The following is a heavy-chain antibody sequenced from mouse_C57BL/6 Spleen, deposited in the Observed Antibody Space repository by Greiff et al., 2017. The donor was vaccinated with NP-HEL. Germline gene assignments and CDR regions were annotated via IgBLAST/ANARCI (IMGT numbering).Heavy chain of an antibody. V-gene: IGHV1-50*01. CDR2: IDPSDSYT. Sequence: VQLQQSGAELVKPGASVKLSCKASGYTFTSYWMQWVKQRPGQGLEWIGEIDPSDSYTNYNQKFKGKATLTVDTSASTAYMQLSSLTSEDSAVYYCARWDIPLYAMDYWGQGTSVTVSS. CDR1: GYTFTSYW. J-gene: IGHJ4*01. D-gene: IGHD4-1*01. CDR3: ARWDIPLYAMDY.